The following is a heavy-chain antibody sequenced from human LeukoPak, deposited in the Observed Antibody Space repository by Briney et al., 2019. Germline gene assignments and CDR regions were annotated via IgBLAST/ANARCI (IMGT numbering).Heavy chain of an antibody. CDR2: IKEDGSET. J-gene: IGHJ4*02. CDR1: GFTFSSYW. Sequence: AGGSLRLSCAASGFTFSSYWMGWVRQVPGKGLECLANIKEDGSETYYADSVKGRFTISRDNPKNLLFLQINSLRVEDTAVYYCAQIITAAGSGNWGQGTLVTVSS. D-gene: IGHD6-25*01. CDR3: AQIITAAGSGN. V-gene: IGHV3-7*01.